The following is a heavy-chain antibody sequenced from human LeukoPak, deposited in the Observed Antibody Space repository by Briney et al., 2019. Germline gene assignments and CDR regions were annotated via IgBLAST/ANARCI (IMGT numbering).Heavy chain of an antibody. Sequence: SETLSLTCTVSGGSISSYYWSWIRQPPGKVLEWIGYIYYSGSTNYNPSLKSRVTILVDTSKNQFSLKLSSVTAADKAVYYCARSVYEQAYYYDSSGYPYFDYWGQGTLVTVSS. V-gene: IGHV4-59*01. CDR2: IYYSGST. CDR1: GGSISSYY. CDR3: ARSVYEQAYYYDSSGYPYFDY. D-gene: IGHD3-22*01. J-gene: IGHJ4*02.